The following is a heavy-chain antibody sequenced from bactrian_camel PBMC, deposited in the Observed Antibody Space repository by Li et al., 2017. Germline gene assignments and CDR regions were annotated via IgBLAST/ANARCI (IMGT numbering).Heavy chain of an antibody. V-gene: IGHV3-2*01. Sequence: QVQLVESGGGLVQPGGSLQLSCATARFTFSSYFMSWVRKAPGKGLEWVASIYPDSSHVFYADSVKGRFTISRDNAKNTLYLQLNSLKTEDTAMYYCAKDAKMYGGSWLSPDIDHWGQGTQVTVS. D-gene: IGHD6*01. CDR2: IYPDSSHV. CDR3: AKDAKMYGGSWLSPDIDH. CDR1: RFTFSSYF. J-gene: IGHJ4*01.